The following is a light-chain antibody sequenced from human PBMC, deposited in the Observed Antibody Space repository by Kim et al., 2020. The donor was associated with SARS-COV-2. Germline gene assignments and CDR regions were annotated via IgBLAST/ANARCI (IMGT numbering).Light chain of an antibody. J-gene: IGLJ2*01. CDR3: QTWGTGPVV. V-gene: IGLV4-69*02. Sequence: QPVLTQSPSASASLGASVKLTCTLSSGHSSYAIAWHQQQPEKGPRYLMKVNSDGSHSKGDGIPDRFSGSSSGAERYLTISSLQSVDEADYYCQTWGTGPVVFGGGTKVTVL. CDR1: SGHSSYA. CDR2: VNSDGSH.